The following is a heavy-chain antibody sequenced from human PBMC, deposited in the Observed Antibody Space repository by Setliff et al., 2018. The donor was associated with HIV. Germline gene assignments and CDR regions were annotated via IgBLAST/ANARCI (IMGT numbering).Heavy chain of an antibody. CDR1: GSRFSDYY. D-gene: IGHD6-6*01. CDR3: ARDIPPEYPGFDL. J-gene: IGHJ3*01. Sequence: PGGSLRLSCAASGSRFSDYYMNWIRQAPGKGLEWISSSSSSGRTIKYADSVKGRFTISRDNAKRSLYLQMNSLRVEDTAVYYCARDIPPEYPGFDLWGQGTVVTVSS. CDR2: SSSSGRTI. V-gene: IGHV3-11*04.